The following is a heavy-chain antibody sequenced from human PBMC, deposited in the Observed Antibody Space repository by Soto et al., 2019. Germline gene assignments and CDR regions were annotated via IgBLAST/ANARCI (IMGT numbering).Heavy chain of an antibody. CDR2: IDWDGGDT. CDR3: AKEVDDSSGSNRPFDY. V-gene: IGHV3-43*01. Sequence: PRGSLRLSCAASGFTFDDYTMHWVRQASGKGLEWVSLIDWDGGDTYYADSVKGRFTISRDNSKNSLYLQMNSLKTEDSALYYCAKEVDDSSGSNRPFDYWGQGTLVTVSS. CDR1: GFTFDDYT. J-gene: IGHJ4*02. D-gene: IGHD3-22*01.